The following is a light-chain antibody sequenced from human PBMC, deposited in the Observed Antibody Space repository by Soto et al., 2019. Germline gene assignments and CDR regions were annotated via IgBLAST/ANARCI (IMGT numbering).Light chain of an antibody. CDR3: SSYTITSPYV. J-gene: IGLJ1*01. CDR2: EVS. Sequence: QSVLTQPASVSGSPGQSITISCTGTSSYVGGYNYVSWYQQHPGKAPKLMIYEVSDRPSGVSNRFSGSKSGNTASLTISGLQAEDEADYYCSSYTITSPYVFGTGTKVTVL. CDR1: SSYVGGYNY. V-gene: IGLV2-14*01.